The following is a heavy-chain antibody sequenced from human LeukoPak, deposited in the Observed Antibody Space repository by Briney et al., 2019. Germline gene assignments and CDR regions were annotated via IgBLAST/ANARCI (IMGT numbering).Heavy chain of an antibody. J-gene: IGHJ6*03. CDR2: ISGSGGST. Sequence: GGSLRLSCAASGFTFSSYGMSWVRQAPGKGLEWVSAISGSGGSTYYADSVKGRFTISRDNSKSTLYLQMNSLRAEDTAVYYCAKGLDYYYYYYMDVWGKGTTVTISS. CDR1: GFTFSSYG. CDR3: AKGLDYYYYYYMDV. V-gene: IGHV3-23*01. D-gene: IGHD5/OR15-5a*01.